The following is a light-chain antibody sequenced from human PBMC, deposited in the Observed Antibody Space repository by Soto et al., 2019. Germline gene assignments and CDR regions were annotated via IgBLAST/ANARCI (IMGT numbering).Light chain of an antibody. CDR1: SSDVGGYNY. V-gene: IGLV2-14*01. Sequence: QSVLTQPASVSGSPGQSITISCTGTSSDVGGYNYVSWYQQHPGKAPKLMIYDVSNRPSGVSNRFSGSKSGNTASLTISGLQAEYEADFYSSSYTSSSTLVFGGGTKLTVL. J-gene: IGLJ2*01. CDR2: DVS. CDR3: SSYTSSSTLV.